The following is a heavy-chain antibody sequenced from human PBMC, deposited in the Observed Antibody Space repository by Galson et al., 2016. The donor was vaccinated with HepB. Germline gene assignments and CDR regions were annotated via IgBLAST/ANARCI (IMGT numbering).Heavy chain of an antibody. D-gene: IGHD6-19*01. CDR3: AKDTVTVAATGPPDF. Sequence: SLRLSCAASGFTFSSYGMHWVRQAPGKGLEWVAVISYDGSNKYYADSVKGRFTISRDNSKNTLYLQMNSLRTEDTALYYCAKDTVTVAATGPPDFWGQGTLVIVSS. J-gene: IGHJ4*02. CDR1: GFTFSSYG. V-gene: IGHV3-30*18. CDR2: ISYDGSNK.